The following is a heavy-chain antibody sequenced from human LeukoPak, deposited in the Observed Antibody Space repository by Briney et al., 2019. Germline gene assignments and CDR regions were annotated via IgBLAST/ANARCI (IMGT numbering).Heavy chain of an antibody. CDR3: ASSSDFSSSWYELDY. CDR1: GFTFSDFY. Sequence: LRLSCAASGFTFSDFYMSWIRQHPGKGLEWIGYIYYSGSTYYNPSLKSRVTISVDTSKNQFSLKLSSVTAADTAVYYCASSSDFSSSWYELDYWGQGTLVTVSS. CDR2: IYYSGST. V-gene: IGHV4-31*02. D-gene: IGHD6-13*01. J-gene: IGHJ4*02.